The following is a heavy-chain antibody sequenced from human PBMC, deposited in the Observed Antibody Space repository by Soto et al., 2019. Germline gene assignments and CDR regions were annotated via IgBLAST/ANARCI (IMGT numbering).Heavy chain of an antibody. J-gene: IGHJ4*02. V-gene: IGHV4-4*07. CDR1: GGSIYTYS. CDR3: ARDRHSNCHPFDY. D-gene: IGHD4-4*01. Sequence: SETLSLTCTVSGGSIYTYSWTCLRQPSWEGLEWVGHIYSSGSANYNPSLKSRVSMSVDTPENQFSLTLNSVTAADTAVYYCARDRHSNCHPFDYWGQGTLVTVSS. CDR2: IYSSGSA.